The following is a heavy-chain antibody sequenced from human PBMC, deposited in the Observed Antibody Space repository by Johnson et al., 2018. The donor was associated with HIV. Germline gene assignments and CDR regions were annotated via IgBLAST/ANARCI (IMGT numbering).Heavy chain of an antibody. Sequence: QVQLVESGGGVVQPGRSLRLSCAASGFTFSSYGMHWVRQAPGKGLDWVAFIWYDGSKTYYGDSVKGRFTISRDNSKNTLYLQMNSLRAEDTAVYYCAREVAGDYGDSPGAFDIWGQGTMVTVSS. CDR3: AREVAGDYGDSPGAFDI. V-gene: IGHV3-33*01. CDR1: GFTFSSYG. J-gene: IGHJ3*02. D-gene: IGHD4-17*01. CDR2: IWYDGSKT.